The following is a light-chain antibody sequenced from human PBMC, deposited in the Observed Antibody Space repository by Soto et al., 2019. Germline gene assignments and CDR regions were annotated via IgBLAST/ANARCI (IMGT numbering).Light chain of an antibody. CDR1: QTISSW. J-gene: IGKJ1*01. V-gene: IGKV1-5*03. Sequence: DIQMTQSPSTLSGPVGDRVTITCRASQTISSWLAWYQQKPGKAPKLLIYKASTLKSGVPSRFSGSGSGTEFTLTISSLQPDDFETYYCQHYNSCSETFGQGTKVDI. CDR3: QHYNSCSET. CDR2: KAS.